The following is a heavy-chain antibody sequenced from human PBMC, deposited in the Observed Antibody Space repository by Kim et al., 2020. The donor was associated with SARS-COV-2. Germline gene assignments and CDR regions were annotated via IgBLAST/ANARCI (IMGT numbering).Heavy chain of an antibody. D-gene: IGHD3-22*01. CDR3: ARESSSGYDLDY. Sequence: NYNPSLKSRVTISVDTSKNQFSLKLSSVTAADTAVYYCARESSSGYDLDYWGQGTLVTVSS. J-gene: IGHJ4*02. V-gene: IGHV4-59*01.